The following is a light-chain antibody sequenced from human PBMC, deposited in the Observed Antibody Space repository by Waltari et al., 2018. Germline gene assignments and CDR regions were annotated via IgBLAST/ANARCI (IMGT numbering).Light chain of an antibody. CDR1: PSVRTN. CDR2: GAS. Sequence: VLLTQSPASLSVSPGATVILSCRASPSVRTNLVWYQQKAGQAPRTLIYGASTRASGVPSRFSGSGSETDFTLIISSLQSEDAAVYFCQQYYVWPPITFGGGTKLEI. CDR3: QQYYVWPPIT. V-gene: IGKV3-15*01. J-gene: IGKJ4*01.